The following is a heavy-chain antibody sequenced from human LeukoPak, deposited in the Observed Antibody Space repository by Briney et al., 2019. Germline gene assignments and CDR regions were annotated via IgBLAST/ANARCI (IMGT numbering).Heavy chain of an antibody. J-gene: IGHJ4*02. CDR3: TRGNHYYDSSGYSY. Sequence: GGSLRLSCTASGFTFGDYAMSWVRQAPGKGLEWVGFIRSKAYGGTTEYAASVKGRFTISRGDSKSIAYLQMNSLKTEDTAVYYCTRGNHYYDSSGYSYWGQGTLVTVSS. D-gene: IGHD3-22*01. CDR1: GFTFGDYA. V-gene: IGHV3-49*04. CDR2: IRSKAYGGTT.